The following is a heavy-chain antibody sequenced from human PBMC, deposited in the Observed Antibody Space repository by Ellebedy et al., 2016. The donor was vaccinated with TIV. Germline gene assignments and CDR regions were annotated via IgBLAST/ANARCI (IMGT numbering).Heavy chain of an antibody. J-gene: IGHJ4*02. V-gene: IGHV3-30*04. Sequence: SCKASGGTFSSYAISWVRQAPGKGLEWVAVISYDGSNKYYADSVKGRFTISRDNSKNTLYLQMNSLRAEDTAVYYCARDVYNYDNLDYWGQGTLVTVSS. D-gene: IGHD1-1*01. CDR1: GGTFSSYA. CDR2: ISYDGSNK. CDR3: ARDVYNYDNLDY.